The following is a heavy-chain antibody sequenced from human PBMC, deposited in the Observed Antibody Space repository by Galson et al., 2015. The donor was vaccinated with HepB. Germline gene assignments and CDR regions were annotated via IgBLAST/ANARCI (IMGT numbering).Heavy chain of an antibody. CDR3: ARGLIVVGAFDI. J-gene: IGHJ3*02. Sequence: SVKVSCKASGGTFSSYAISWVRQAPGQGLEWMGGIILIFGTASYAQKFQGRVTITADESTSTAYMELSSLRSEDTAVYYCARGLIVVGAFDIWGQGTMVTVSS. D-gene: IGHD3-22*01. CDR1: GGTFSSYA. CDR2: IILIFGTA. V-gene: IGHV1-69*13.